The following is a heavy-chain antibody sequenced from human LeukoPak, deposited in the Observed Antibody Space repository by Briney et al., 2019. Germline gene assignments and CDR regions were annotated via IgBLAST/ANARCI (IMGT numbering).Heavy chain of an antibody. CDR2: IGTAGDT. D-gene: IGHD6-19*01. V-gene: IGHV3-13*01. J-gene: IGHJ4*02. Sequence: GGFLRLSCAASGFTFSSYDMHWVRQATGKGLEWVSAIGTAGDTYYPGSVKGRFTISRENAKNSLYLQMNSLRAGDTAVYYCARKRMYSSGRYYFDYWGQGTLVTVSS. CDR1: GFTFSSYD. CDR3: ARKRMYSSGRYYFDY.